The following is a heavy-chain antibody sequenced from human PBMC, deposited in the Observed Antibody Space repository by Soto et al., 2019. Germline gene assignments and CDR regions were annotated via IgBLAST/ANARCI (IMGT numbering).Heavy chain of an antibody. J-gene: IGHJ3*02. CDR1: GFTLSSYA. V-gene: IGHV3-23*01. Sequence: EVQLLESGGGLVQPGGSLRLSCAASGFTLSSYAMSWARQAPGKGLEWVSAISGSGGSTYYADSVKGRFTISRDNSKNTLYLQMNSLRAEDTAVYYCAKIPHSSSWYLDAFDIWGQGTMVTVSS. D-gene: IGHD6-13*01. CDR2: ISGSGGST. CDR3: AKIPHSSSWYLDAFDI.